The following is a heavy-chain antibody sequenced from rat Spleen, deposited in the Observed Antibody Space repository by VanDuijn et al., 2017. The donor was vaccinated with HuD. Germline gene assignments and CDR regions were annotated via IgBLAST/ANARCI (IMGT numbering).Heavy chain of an antibody. CDR2: IWGDGNA. CDR1: GFSLISYS. D-gene: IGHD1-2*01. CDR3: ARSDYSSPYYFDY. J-gene: IGHJ2*01. V-gene: IGHV2S61*01. Sequence: QVQLKESGPALVQPSQTLSLTCTVSGFSLISYSVNWVRQPPGKGLEWMGGIWGDGNANYNSALKSRLSISRDTSKSQVFLKMNNLQTEDTAMYFCARSDYSSPYYFDYWGHGVMVTVSS.